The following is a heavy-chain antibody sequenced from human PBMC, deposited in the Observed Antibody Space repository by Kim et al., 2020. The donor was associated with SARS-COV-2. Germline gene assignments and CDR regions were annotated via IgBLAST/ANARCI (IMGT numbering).Heavy chain of an antibody. CDR2: IYYSGST. CDR1: GGSISSSSYY. D-gene: IGHD3-10*01. V-gene: IGHV4-39*07. Sequence: SETLSLTCTVSGGSISSSSYYWGWIRQPPGKGLEWIGSIYYSGSTYYNPSLKSRVTISVDTSKNQFSLKLSSVTAADTAVYYCARVGFRGSGSYYDYWGQGTLVTVSS. CDR3: ARVGFRGSGSYYDY. J-gene: IGHJ4*02.